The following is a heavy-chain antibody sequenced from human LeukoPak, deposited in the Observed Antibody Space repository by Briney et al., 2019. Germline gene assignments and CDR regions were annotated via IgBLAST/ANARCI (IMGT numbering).Heavy chain of an antibody. CDR1: GFTFSSYD. CDR3: ARGAVAGTGRVWFDP. CDR2: VGTAGDT. J-gene: IGHJ5*02. D-gene: IGHD6-19*01. V-gene: IGHV3-13*01. Sequence: GGSMRLSWAAAGFTFSSYDMHWVRQATGKGLEWVSAVGTAGDTYYPRSVKGRFTISRENAKNSLYLQLSSLRAGDTAVYYCARGAVAGTGRVWFDPWGQRTLGTVSS.